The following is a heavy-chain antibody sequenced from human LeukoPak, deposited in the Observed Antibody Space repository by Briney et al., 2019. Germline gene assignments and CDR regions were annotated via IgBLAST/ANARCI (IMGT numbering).Heavy chain of an antibody. CDR2: IAGGGGNI. CDR1: GFSFRSYA. V-gene: IGHV3-23*01. J-gene: IGHJ6*02. CDR3: AKIRAGDYYYFYGMDI. Sequence: GGSLRLSCAASGFSFRSYAMMWVRQAPVKGLEWVSAIAGGGGNIWYADSVKGRFTISRDNSKNTLYLQMNSLSADDTAVYFCAKIRAGDYYYFYGMDIWGQGTAVTVSS. D-gene: IGHD7-27*01.